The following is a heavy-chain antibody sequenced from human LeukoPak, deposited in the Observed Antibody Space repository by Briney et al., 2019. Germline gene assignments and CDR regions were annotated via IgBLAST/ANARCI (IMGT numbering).Heavy chain of an antibody. CDR3: ARDNRIAVGIENFDY. Sequence: SETLSLTCTVSGGSISSSSYHWGWIRQPPGKGLEWIGSIYYSGNTYYNPSLKSRVTISIDTSKNQFSLKLSSVTAADTAVYYCARDNRIAVGIENFDYWGQGTLVTVSS. V-gene: IGHV4-39*02. CDR1: GGSISSSSYH. J-gene: IGHJ4*02. D-gene: IGHD6-19*01. CDR2: IYYSGNT.